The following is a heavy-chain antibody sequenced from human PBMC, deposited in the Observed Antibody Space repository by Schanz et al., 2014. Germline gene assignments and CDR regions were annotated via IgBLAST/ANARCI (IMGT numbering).Heavy chain of an antibody. V-gene: IGHV1-24*01. D-gene: IGHD1-26*01. CDR3: STSGEDLEPTPNY. CDR2: FERVDSEP. Sequence: QVHLVQSGAEVKEPGASVKVSCKVSGYSLIHLTLYWVRQAHGKGLEWLGGFERVDSEPIYAPRFQGRVTMTKDSYTDTAYLEVTGLRSEDTAIYFCSTSGEDLEPTPNYWGQGTRITVSS. J-gene: IGHJ4*02. CDR1: GYSLIHLT.